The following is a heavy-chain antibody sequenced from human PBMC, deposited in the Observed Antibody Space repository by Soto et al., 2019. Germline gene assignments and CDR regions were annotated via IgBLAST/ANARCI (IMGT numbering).Heavy chain of an antibody. V-gene: IGHV1-8*01. CDR2: MNPNSGNT. J-gene: IGHJ4*01. CDR1: GYTFTSYD. D-gene: IGHD1-26*01. CDR3: ATGVRYGDNDSGIAL. Sequence: QVQLVQSGAEVKKPGDSVKVSCKASGYTFTSYDINWVRQATGQGFAYLGWMNPNSGNTGYVKKFHCRFTITRVSPVSTASMPLGTLRSQDTAGYYCATGVRYGDNDSGIALWGPGTLVTVSS.